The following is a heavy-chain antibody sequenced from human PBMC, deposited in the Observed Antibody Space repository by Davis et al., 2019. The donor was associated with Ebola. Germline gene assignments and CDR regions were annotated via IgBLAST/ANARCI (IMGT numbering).Heavy chain of an antibody. J-gene: IGHJ4*02. CDR2: ISSDSDYI. CDR1: GFTFSTYS. Sequence: GESLKISCAASGFTFSTYSMSWVRQAPGKGLEWVSSISSDSDYIYYADSAKGRFTISRDNAKNSLYLQMNSLRAEDTAVYYCAAHTYFFDSTGSDYWGQGTLVTVSS. V-gene: IGHV3-21*04. D-gene: IGHD3-22*01. CDR3: AAHTYFFDSTGSDY.